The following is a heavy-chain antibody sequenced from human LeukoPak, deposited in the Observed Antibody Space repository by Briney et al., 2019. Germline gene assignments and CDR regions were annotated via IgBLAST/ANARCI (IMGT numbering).Heavy chain of an antibody. CDR3: ARGETSSYDY. CDR2: IYTGGST. J-gene: IGHJ4*02. Sequence: GGPLRLFCVTYGLTVSINFMSCVRHTPGKALEWVSVIYTGGSTYYADSVKGRFTISRDNSKSTLYLQMKSLRAEDTAVYYCARGETSSYDYWGQGTLVTVS. CDR1: GLTVSINF. D-gene: IGHD2-2*01. V-gene: IGHV3-53*01.